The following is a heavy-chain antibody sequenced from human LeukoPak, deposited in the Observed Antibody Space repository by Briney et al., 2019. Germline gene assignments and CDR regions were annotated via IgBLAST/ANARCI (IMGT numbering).Heavy chain of an antibody. CDR1: GGSINSYY. V-gene: IGHV4-59*08. D-gene: IGHD3-22*01. CDR2: IYYSGST. J-gene: IGHJ4*02. Sequence: SETLSLTCTVSGGSINSYYWSWIRQPPGQGLEWIGQIYYSGSTNYNPSLQSRVTMSVDTSKNQFSLNLSSVTAADTAVYYCARRQYYDSDGYWYYFDYWSQGILVTVSS. CDR3: ARRQYYDSDGYWYYFDY.